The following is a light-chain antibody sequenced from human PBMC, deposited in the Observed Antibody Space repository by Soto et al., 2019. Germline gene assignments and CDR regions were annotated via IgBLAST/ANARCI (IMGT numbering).Light chain of an antibody. V-gene: IGKV3-15*01. CDR2: AAS. J-gene: IGKJ2*01. CDR1: QGIGTN. CDR3: QQYNNWPLYT. Sequence: EIVMTQSPGTLSVSPGERATLSCRASQGIGTNLACYQQRPGQAPRLLIYAASSRATDIPARFTGRGSGTEFTLTISSLQSEDFAVYFCQQYNNWPLYTFGQGTKLEI.